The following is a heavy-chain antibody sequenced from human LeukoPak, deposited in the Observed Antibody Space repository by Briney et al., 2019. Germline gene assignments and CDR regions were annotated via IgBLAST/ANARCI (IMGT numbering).Heavy chain of an antibody. Sequence: GGSLRLSCAASGFTFSSYAMSSVRQARGKGLEWVSAISGSGGSTYYADSVKGRFTISRDNSKNTLYLQMNSLRAEDTAVYYCAKDQGTVTDFDYWGQGTLVTVSS. CDR1: GFTFSSYA. D-gene: IGHD4-17*01. J-gene: IGHJ4*02. V-gene: IGHV3-23*01. CDR3: AKDQGTVTDFDY. CDR2: ISGSGGST.